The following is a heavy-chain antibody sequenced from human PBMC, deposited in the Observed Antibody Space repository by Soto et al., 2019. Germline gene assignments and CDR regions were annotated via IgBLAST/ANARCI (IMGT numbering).Heavy chain of an antibody. CDR2: INAGNGNT. V-gene: IGHV1-3*05. J-gene: IGHJ4*02. CDR3: ARAVAVPADLDY. Sequence: QVQLVQSGAEEKKPGASVKVSCKASGYTFTGYAMHWVRQAPGQRLEWMGWINAGNGNTKYSQKFQGRVTITRDTSASTAYMELSSLRSEDTAVYSCARAVAVPADLDYWGQGTLVTVSS. D-gene: IGHD6-19*01. CDR1: GYTFTGYA.